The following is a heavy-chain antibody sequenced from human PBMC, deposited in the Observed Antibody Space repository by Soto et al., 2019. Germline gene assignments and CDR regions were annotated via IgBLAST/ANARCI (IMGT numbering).Heavy chain of an antibody. D-gene: IGHD6-13*01. V-gene: IGHV1-18*01. Sequence: QVQLVQSGAEVKKPGASVRLSCKPSGYTFSTFRITWVRQAPGQVLEWMGWINTDNGVPNYAKNFQGRVPMTTDTSTNTADMRLRSLRYDDTGVYYCASVFTAAGTGEMDKWGQGTPVTVSS. J-gene: IGHJ4*02. CDR1: GYTFSTFR. CDR2: INTDNGVP. CDR3: ASVFTAAGTGEMDK.